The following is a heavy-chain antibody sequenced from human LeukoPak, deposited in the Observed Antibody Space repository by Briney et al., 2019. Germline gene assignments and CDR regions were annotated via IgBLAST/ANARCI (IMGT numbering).Heavy chain of an antibody. CDR3: ASTRGYSGYDDH. Sequence: PSETLSLTCAVYGGSFSGYYWSWIRQPPGKGLEWIGEINHSGSTNYNPSLKSRVTISVGTSKNQFSLKLSSVTAADTAVYYCASTRGYSGYDDHWGQGTLVTVSS. D-gene: IGHD5-12*01. V-gene: IGHV4-34*01. CDR1: GGSFSGYY. CDR2: INHSGST. J-gene: IGHJ5*02.